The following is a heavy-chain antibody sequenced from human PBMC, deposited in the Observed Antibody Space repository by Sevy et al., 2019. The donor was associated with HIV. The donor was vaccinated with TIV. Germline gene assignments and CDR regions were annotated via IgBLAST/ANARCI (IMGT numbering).Heavy chain of an antibody. CDR3: ARRNDFDI. CDR2: VYYNGGT. V-gene: IGHV4-59*08. CDR1: GGSINSDH. Sequence: SETLSLTCTVSGGSINSDHWNWIRQPPGKGLEWIGYVYYNGGTNYNPSLKNRVTISVDRTKNQFSLKLTPVAAADSAVYYCARRNDFDIWGQGTMVTVSS. J-gene: IGHJ3*02.